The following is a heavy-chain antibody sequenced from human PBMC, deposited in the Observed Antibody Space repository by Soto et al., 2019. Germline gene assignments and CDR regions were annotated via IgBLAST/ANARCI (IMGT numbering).Heavy chain of an antibody. CDR2: ISYDASNK. J-gene: IGHJ4*02. D-gene: IGHD6-13*01. CDR1: GFTFSTYA. V-gene: IGHV3-30-3*01. Sequence: QVQLVESGGGVVQPGRSLRLSCAASGFTFSTYAMNWVRQAPGKGLEWVAAISYDASNKYYAGSVKGRFTISRDNYNNTLYLQMNSLRTEDTAMYYCARWVYASDYWGQGTLVTVSS. CDR3: ARWVYASDY.